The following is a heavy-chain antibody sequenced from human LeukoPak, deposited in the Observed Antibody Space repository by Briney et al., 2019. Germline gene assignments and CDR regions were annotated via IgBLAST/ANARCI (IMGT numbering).Heavy chain of an antibody. V-gene: IGHV3-66*01. CDR2: IYSGGST. D-gene: IGHD6-13*01. CDR3: ARAGLGIATKFDP. Sequence: GGSLRLSCAASGFTVSSNYMSWVRQAPGKGLEWVSVIYSGGSTYYADSVKGRFTISRDNSKNTLYLQMNSLRAEDTAVYYCARAGLGIATKFDPWGQGTLVTVSS. CDR1: GFTVSSNY. J-gene: IGHJ5*02.